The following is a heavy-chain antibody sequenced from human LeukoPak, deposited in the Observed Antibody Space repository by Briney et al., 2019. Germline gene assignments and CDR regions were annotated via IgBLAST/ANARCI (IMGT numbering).Heavy chain of an antibody. CDR2: IYYSGST. J-gene: IGHJ6*02. CDR1: CGSISSFY. D-gene: IGHD2-21*02. CDR3: ARAGTAKYYYCGMDV. V-gene: IGHV4-59*01. Sequence: SETLSLTWTVLCGSISSFYRSLIRQPPGEGLEWIGNIYYSGSTNYNPSLKRRVTISVDTSRNQFSLKLSSVTAADTAVYYCARAGTAKYYYCGMDVWGQGTTVTVSS.